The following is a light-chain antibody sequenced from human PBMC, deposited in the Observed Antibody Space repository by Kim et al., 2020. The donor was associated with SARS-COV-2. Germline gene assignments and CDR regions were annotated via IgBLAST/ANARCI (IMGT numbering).Light chain of an antibody. Sequence: SPGERATLTCRASHSVSNNLAWYQHKAGQPARLLSYGASTRDTGVPARFSGSGSGTDFALTVSSLQSEDFAVYYCHQYNDWPPGDTFGQGTKLEI. J-gene: IGKJ2*01. V-gene: IGKV3-15*01. CDR2: GAS. CDR3: HQYNDWPPGDT. CDR1: HSVSNN.